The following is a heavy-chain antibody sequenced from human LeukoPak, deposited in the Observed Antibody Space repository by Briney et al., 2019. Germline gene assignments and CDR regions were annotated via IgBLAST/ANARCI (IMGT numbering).Heavy chain of an antibody. Sequence: WGSLRLSCAASGFTFSSYSMNWVRQAPRKGLGWVSSSIVCSSYIYYADSLKGRFTISRDDARNSLYLQMDSLRAADTAVYYCAREDSPYYYYNSGYYPWFDIWGQGTMVTVSS. CDR3: AREDSPYYYYNSGYYPWFDI. CDR1: GFTFSSYS. CDR2: SIVCSSYI. J-gene: IGHJ3*02. V-gene: IGHV3-21*01. D-gene: IGHD3-22*01.